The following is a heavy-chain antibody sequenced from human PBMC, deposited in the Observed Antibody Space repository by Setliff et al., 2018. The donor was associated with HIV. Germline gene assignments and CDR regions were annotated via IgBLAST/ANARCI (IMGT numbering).Heavy chain of an antibody. CDR2: VFPSGST. V-gene: IGHV4-61*02. CDR1: GDSISSGSYY. D-gene: IGHD3-16*01. Sequence: PSETLSLTCTVSGDSISSGSYYWSWIRQPAGKGLEWIGRVFPSGSTNYNPYLESRVTVSVDTSKNQFSLKLGSVTAADTAVYYCARDVPWGDYYYYMDVWGKGTTVTVSS. CDR3: ARDVPWGDYYYYMDV. J-gene: IGHJ6*03.